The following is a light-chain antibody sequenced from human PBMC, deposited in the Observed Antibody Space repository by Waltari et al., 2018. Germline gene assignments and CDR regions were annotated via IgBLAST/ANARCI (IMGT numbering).Light chain of an antibody. V-gene: IGLV1-44*01. CDR2: RSV. J-gene: IGLJ3*02. Sequence: QSVLSQPPSASGTPGQRVTISCAGRASNIGNNVVNWYQQVPGKAPKLLIYRSVLLPSGVPARCAASKSGTSASLASSGLQSEDEADYYCAAWDDSLNGHWVFGGGTKVTV. CDR3: AAWDDSLNGHWV. CDR1: ASNIGNNV.